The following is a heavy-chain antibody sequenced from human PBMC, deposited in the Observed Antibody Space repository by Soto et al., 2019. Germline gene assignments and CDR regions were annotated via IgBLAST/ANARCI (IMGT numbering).Heavy chain of an antibody. CDR3: AREIREAVGRGHHYYGIDV. D-gene: IGHD6-13*01. CDR2: ISYDENNK. CDR1: GFIFSSYG. Sequence: PGGSLRLSCAASGFIFSSYGMHWVRQAPGKGLEWVAVISYDENNKHYADSVKGRFTISRDNSKNTLYLQMNSLTAGDTAVYYCAREIREAVGRGHHYYGIDVWGQGTTVTVSS. V-gene: IGHV3-30*03. J-gene: IGHJ6*02.